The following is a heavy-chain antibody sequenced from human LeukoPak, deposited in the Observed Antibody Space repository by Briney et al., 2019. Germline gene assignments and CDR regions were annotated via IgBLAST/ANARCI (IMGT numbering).Heavy chain of an antibody. D-gene: IGHD3-10*01. CDR3: ANAAFYYTSGTYV. Sequence: GGSLRLSCAASGITFSSYGMSWVRQAPGKGLEWVSSISSTGGTTYYADSVKGRFTISRDNSKNTLYLQMNSLRAEDTAIYYCANAAFYYTSGTYVWGQGTLVTVSS. V-gene: IGHV3-23*01. J-gene: IGHJ4*02. CDR2: ISSTGGTT. CDR1: GITFSSYG.